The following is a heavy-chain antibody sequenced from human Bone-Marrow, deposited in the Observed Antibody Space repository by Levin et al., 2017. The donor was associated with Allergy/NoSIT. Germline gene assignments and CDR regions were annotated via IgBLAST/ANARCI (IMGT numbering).Heavy chain of an antibody. CDR3: ASRTTVAGHSFDY. V-gene: IGHV4-38-2*01. D-gene: IGHD6-19*01. CDR1: GYLINSAYY. CDR2: IYSTDDS. Sequence: SQTLSLTCAVSGYLINSAYYWAWIRQPPGKGLEWIGTIYSTDDSYFNPSLNSRASISRDASKNQFSLKLTSVTAADTAVYYCASRTTVAGHSFDYWGQGILVTVSS. J-gene: IGHJ4*02.